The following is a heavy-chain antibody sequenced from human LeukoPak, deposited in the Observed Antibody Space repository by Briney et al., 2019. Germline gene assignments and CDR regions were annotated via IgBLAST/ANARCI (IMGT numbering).Heavy chain of an antibody. CDR3: ARSDLLWFGETNWFDP. CDR1: GGSISSSSYY. D-gene: IGHD3-10*01. V-gene: IGHV4-39*07. J-gene: IGHJ5*02. Sequence: SETLSLTCTVSGGSISSSSYYWGWIRQPPGKGLECIGSIYYSGRNYYNPSLKSRVTISVDTSKNQFSLKLSSVTAADTAVYYCARSDLLWFGETNWFDPWGQGTLVTVSS. CDR2: IYYSGRN.